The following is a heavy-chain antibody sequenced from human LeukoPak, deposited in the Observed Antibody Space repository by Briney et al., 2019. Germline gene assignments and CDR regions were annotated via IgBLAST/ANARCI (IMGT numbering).Heavy chain of an antibody. J-gene: IGHJ4*02. CDR2: VKSKADGGTT. V-gene: IGHV3-15*01. CDR3: TTWGAVITYYFDY. CDR1: GFTFSKAW. D-gene: IGHD3-3*01. Sequence: GGSLRLSCAASGFTFSKAWMSWVRQAPGKGLEWVGRVKSKADGGTTDYAAPVEGRFTISRDDSKNTLYLQMNSLKTEDTAVYYCTTWGAVITYYFDYWGQGTLVTVSS.